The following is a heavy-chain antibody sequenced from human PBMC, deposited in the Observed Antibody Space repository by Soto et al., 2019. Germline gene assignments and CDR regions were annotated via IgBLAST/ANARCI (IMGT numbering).Heavy chain of an antibody. J-gene: IGHJ6*02. CDR3: AWWNDDDYFYYSGMNV. V-gene: IGHV3-21*02. Sequence: EVPLVGSGGGLVKPGGSLRLSCAATGFTFRTFSMNWVRQAPGKGLEWVSSISSSSTYIYYADSLKGRFTISRDNAKNSLVMQMNSHRAEDTAVNYCAWWNDDDYFYYSGMNVWGQGTTVTVSS. CDR2: ISSSSTYI. CDR1: GFTFRTFS. D-gene: IGHD1-1*01.